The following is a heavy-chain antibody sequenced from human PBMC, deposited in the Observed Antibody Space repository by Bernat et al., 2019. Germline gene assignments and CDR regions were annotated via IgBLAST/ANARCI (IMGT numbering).Heavy chain of an antibody. J-gene: IGHJ6*02. V-gene: IGHV3-30*18. Sequence: VQLVESGGGLVQPGGSLRLSCAASGFTFSSYSMNWVRQAPGKGLEWVAVISYDGSNKYYADSVKGRFTISRDNSKNTLYLQMNSLRAEDPAVYYCSKGRRGGGGYYYYYYGMDVWGQGTTVTVSS. CDR1: GFTFSSYS. CDR3: SKGRRGGGGYYYYYYGMDV. D-gene: IGHD3-16*01. CDR2: ISYDGSNK.